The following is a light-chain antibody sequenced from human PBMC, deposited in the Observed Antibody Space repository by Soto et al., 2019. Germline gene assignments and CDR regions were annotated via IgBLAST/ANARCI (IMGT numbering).Light chain of an antibody. CDR3: QQYNNWPFT. Sequence: EIVMTQSPATLSVSPGERATLSCRASQSVSSNLAWYQQKPGQAPRLLIYGASIRATGIPARFSGSGSGTDFTLTISSLQSADFAVYYCQQYNNWPFTFGPGTKVDIK. CDR1: QSVSSN. V-gene: IGKV3-15*01. J-gene: IGKJ3*01. CDR2: GAS.